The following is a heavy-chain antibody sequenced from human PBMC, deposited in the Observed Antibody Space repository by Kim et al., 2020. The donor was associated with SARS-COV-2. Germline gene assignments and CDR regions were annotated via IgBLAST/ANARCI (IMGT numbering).Heavy chain of an antibody. CDR3: AKAKTGDYYGSGNPYYFDY. Sequence: GRFTTARDNSKNTLYLQMSSARAEDTAVYYCAKAKTGDYYGSGNPYYFDYWGQGTLVTVSS. J-gene: IGHJ4*02. V-gene: IGHV3-23*01. D-gene: IGHD3-10*01.